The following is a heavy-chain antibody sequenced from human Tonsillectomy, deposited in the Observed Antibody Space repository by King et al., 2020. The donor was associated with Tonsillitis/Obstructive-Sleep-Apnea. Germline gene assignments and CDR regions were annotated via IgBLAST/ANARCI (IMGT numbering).Heavy chain of an antibody. CDR1: GFTFSSYG. J-gene: IGHJ4*02. CDR3: AKLATVNLFDY. CDR2: ISYDGSNN. D-gene: IGHD5-24*01. V-gene: IGHV3-30*18. Sequence: VQLVESGGGVVQPGRSLRLSCAASGFTFSSYGMHWVRQAPGKGLEWVAVISYDGSNNYYADSVKGRFTISRDNSKNTLYLQINSLRAEETAVYYCAKLATVNLFDYWGQGILVTVSS.